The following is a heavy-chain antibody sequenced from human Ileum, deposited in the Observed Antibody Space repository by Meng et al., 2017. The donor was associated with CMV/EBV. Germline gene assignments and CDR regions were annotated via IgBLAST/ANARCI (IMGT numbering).Heavy chain of an antibody. CDR2: IFHSGAS. D-gene: IGHD3-16*01. CDR3: ADPPAGL. V-gene: IGHV4-4*02. Sequence: QMQLQESGPVLVRPSGTLSLTCVVSGGSLIGTNWWNWVRQPPGGGLEWIGEIFHSGASNYNPSLKSRATISIDNSKNQFSLRLTSVTVADTAVYFCADPPAGLWGQGGLVTFSS. CDR1: GGSLIGTNW. J-gene: IGHJ4*02.